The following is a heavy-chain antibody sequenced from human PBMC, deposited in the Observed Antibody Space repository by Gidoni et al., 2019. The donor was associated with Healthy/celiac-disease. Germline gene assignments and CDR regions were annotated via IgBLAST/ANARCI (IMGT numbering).Heavy chain of an antibody. D-gene: IGHD2-15*01. CDR1: GGTFSSYA. V-gene: IGHV1-69*06. Sequence: QVQLVQSGAEVKKPGSSVTVSCKASGGTFSSYAISWVRQAPGQGLEWMGGIIPIFGTANYAQKFQGRVTITADKSTSTAYMELSSLRSEDTAVYYCARNHGGPPVYYYYMDVWGKGTTVTVSS. CDR3: ARNHGGPPVYYYYMDV. CDR2: IIPIFGTA. J-gene: IGHJ6*03.